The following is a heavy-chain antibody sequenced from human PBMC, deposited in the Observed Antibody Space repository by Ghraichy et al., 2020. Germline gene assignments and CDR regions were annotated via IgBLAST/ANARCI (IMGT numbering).Heavy chain of an antibody. Sequence: SETLSLTCTVSGGSISSSSYYWGWIRQPPGKGLEWIGSIYYSGSTYYNPSLKSRVTISVDTSKNQFSLKLSSVTAADTAVYYCASSRYQLLKYFDYWGQGTLVTVSS. CDR1: GGSISSSSYY. V-gene: IGHV4-39*07. D-gene: IGHD2-2*01. J-gene: IGHJ4*02. CDR3: ASSRYQLLKYFDY. CDR2: IYYSGST.